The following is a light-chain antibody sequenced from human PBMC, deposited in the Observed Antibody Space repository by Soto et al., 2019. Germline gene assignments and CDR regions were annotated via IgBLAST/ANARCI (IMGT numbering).Light chain of an antibody. CDR1: QGIRNY. CDR3: LQPNSYPWT. J-gene: IGKJ1*01. CDR2: AAS. Sequence: DIQMTQSPSSLSASVGDRVTITCRASQGIRNYLGWYQQKPGKAPKRLIYAASSLQSGVPSRFSGSGSETEFPHTISSLQPEDMATYYCLQPNSYPWTFGQVTKVELQ. V-gene: IGKV1-17*01.